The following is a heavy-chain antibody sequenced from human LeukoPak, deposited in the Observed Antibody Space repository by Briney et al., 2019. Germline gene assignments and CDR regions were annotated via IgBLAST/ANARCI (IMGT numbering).Heavy chain of an antibody. CDR1: GFTFSSYW. V-gene: IGHV3-7*01. J-gene: IGHJ4*02. CDR3: ARELRTFDS. D-gene: IGHD3-16*01. Sequence: PGGSLRLSCAASGFTFSSYWMTWVRQPPGKGLEWVANIKHNGDELNYEDSVEDRFTISRDNAKNSLYLHMTGLRAEDTAVYYCARELRTFDSWGQGTLVTVSS. CDR2: IKHNGDEL.